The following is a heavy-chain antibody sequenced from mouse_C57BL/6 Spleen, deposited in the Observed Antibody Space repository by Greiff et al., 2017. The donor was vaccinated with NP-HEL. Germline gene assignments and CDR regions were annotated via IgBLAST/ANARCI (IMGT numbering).Heavy chain of an antibody. V-gene: IGHV1-80*01. Sequence: QVHVKQSGAELVKPGASVKISCKASGYAFSSYWMNWVKQRPGKGLEWIGQIYPGDGDTNYNGKFKGKATLTADKSSSTAYMQLSSLTSEDSAVYFCALLLQFAYWGQGTLVTVSA. J-gene: IGHJ3*01. CDR2: IYPGDGDT. CDR1: GYAFSSYW. D-gene: IGHD1-1*01. CDR3: ALLLQFAY.